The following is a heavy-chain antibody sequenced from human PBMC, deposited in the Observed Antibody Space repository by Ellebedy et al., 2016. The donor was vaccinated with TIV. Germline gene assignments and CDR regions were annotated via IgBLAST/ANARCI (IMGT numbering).Heavy chain of an antibody. J-gene: IGHJ5*02. Sequence: SETLSLTCTVSGGSISDSSWSWIRQAPGKGLEWIAYIHYSGRIDYSPSLKSRLTVSRDTSKNEVSLSVTSVTAADTAVYYCARDRFWGNWRYKGNWLDPWGQGTLVTVSS. D-gene: IGHD1-1*01. CDR1: GGSISDSS. CDR2: IHYSGRI. V-gene: IGHV4-59*01. CDR3: ARDRFWGNWRYKGNWLDP.